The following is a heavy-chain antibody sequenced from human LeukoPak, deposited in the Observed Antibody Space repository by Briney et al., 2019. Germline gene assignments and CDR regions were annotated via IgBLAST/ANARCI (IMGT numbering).Heavy chain of an antibody. J-gene: IGHJ6*03. V-gene: IGHV3-21*01. D-gene: IGHD6-19*01. Sequence: GGSLRLSCAASGFTFSSYGMSWVRQAPGKGLEWVSSISSSSSYIYYADSVKGRFTISRDNAKNSLYLQMNSLRAEDTAVYYCARVVSDSSGWYYYYYMDVWGKGTTVTISS. CDR1: GFTFSSYG. CDR3: ARVVSDSSGWYYYYYMDV. CDR2: ISSSSSYI.